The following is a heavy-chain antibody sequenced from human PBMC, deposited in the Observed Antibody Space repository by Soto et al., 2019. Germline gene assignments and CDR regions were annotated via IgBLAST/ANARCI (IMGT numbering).Heavy chain of an antibody. CDR3: ARDGSHTVADEYCSYGMDV. CDR1: GYTFKRDG. J-gene: IGHJ6*02. D-gene: IGHD6-13*01. V-gene: IGHV1-18*01. CDR2: ISTYNGDA. Sequence: QVHLVQSGAEVKKPGASVKVCCKASGYTFKRDGVSWVRQAPGQGLEWMGWISTYNGDANYAQKIQGRVTMTTDTATSTAYMELSSVTVDDTAVYYCARDGSHTVADEYCSYGMDVWGQGTTVTVSS.